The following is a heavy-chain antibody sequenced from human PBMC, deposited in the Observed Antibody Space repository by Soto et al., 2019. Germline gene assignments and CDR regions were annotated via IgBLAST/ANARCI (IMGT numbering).Heavy chain of an antibody. CDR1: GGTFSSYA. J-gene: IGHJ6*02. CDR3: ASLEMARYGMDV. CDR2: IIPIFGTA. Sequence: QVQLVQSGAEVKKPWSSVKVSCKASGGTFSSYAISLVRQAPRQGLEWMGRIIPIFGTANYAQKFEGRVTITADESTSTAYMELSSLRSEDTAVYYCASLEMARYGMDVWGQGTKVTVSS. D-gene: IGHD3-3*01. V-gene: IGHV1-69*18.